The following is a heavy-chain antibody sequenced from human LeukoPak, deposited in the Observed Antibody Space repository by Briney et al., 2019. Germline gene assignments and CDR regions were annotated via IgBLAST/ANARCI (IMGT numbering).Heavy chain of an antibody. CDR2: ISSSGSTI. Sequence: GGSLRLSCAASGFTFSSYEMNWVRQAPGKGLEWVSYISSSGSTIYYADSVKGRFTISRDNAKNSLYLQMNSLRAEDTAVYYCARDIVGAGIIGYWGQGTLVTVSS. CDR3: ARDIVGAGIIGY. J-gene: IGHJ4*02. CDR1: GFTFSSYE. D-gene: IGHD1-26*01. V-gene: IGHV3-48*03.